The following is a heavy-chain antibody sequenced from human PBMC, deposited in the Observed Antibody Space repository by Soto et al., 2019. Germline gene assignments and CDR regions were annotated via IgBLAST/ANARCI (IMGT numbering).Heavy chain of an antibody. CDR2: INHSGST. J-gene: IGHJ4*02. CDR1: GGSFSGYY. D-gene: IGHD6-13*01. Sequence: QVQLQQWGAGLLKPSETLSLTCAVYGGSFSGYYWSWIRQPPGKGLEWIGEINHSGSTNYNPSLKSRVTISEDTSQNQFSLQLSSVTAADTAVYYCARGRRGLSWYGGRFDSWGQGTLVTVSS. CDR3: ARGRRGLSWYGGRFDS. V-gene: IGHV4-34*01.